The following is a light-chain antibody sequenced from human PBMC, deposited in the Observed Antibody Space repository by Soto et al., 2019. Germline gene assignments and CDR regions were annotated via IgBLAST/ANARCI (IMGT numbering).Light chain of an antibody. CDR1: QSISSW. V-gene: IGKV1-5*03. CDR2: KAS. J-gene: IGKJ4*01. CDR3: QQVNVYPST. Sequence: DVKMTQSPSTLSASVGDRVTITCRASQSISSWLAWYQQKPGKAPKLLIYKASSLESGVPSRFSGSGSGTEFTLTISSLQPEDFATYYCQQVNVYPSTFGGGTKVDIK.